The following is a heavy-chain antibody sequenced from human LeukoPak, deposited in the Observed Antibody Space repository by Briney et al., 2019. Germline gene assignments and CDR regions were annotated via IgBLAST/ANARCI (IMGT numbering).Heavy chain of an antibody. D-gene: IGHD6-6*01. V-gene: IGHV3-30*04. J-gene: IGHJ4*02. Sequence: GGSLRLSCAASGFTFSSYAMHWARQAPGKGLEWVAVISYDGSNKYYADSVKGRFTISRDNSKNTLYLQMNSLRGEDTAVYYCARGGAARPDYWGQGTLVTVSS. CDR1: GFTFSSYA. CDR2: ISYDGSNK. CDR3: ARGGAARPDY.